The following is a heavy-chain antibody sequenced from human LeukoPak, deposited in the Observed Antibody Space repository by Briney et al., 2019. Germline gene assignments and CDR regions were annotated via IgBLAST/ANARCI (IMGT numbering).Heavy chain of an antibody. CDR3: ARSSRSWSTFDN. J-gene: IGHJ4*02. D-gene: IGHD2-2*01. CDR1: GGSISSSNW. Sequence: SETLSLTCAVSGGSISSSNWWSWVRQPPGKGLEWIGEIYHSGSTYYNPSLKSRVTISVDTSKNQFSLRLSSVTAADTAVYYCARSSRSWSTFDNWGQGTLVTVSS. CDR2: IYHSGST. V-gene: IGHV4-4*02.